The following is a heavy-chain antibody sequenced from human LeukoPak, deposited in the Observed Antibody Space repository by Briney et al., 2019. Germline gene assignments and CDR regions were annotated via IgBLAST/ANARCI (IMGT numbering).Heavy chain of an antibody. CDR1: GFSFNMFP. Sequence: GGSLRLSCAASGFSFNMFPMHWVRQAPGKGLECVAVISYDGNNKYYADSVNGRFTISRDNSKNTLFLQMNSLRTEDTAIYHCARGGNLGYFDYWGQGTLVTVSS. CDR3: ARGGNLGYFDY. D-gene: IGHD1-7*01. CDR2: ISYDGNNK. V-gene: IGHV3-30*04. J-gene: IGHJ4*02.